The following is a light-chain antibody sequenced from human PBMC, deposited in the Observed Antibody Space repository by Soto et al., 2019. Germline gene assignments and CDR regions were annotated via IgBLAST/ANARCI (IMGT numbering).Light chain of an antibody. CDR2: GAT. CDR3: HQTYTTPFT. CDR1: PAIASF. J-gene: IGKJ3*01. V-gene: IGKV1-39*01. Sequence: IQLTQSPSSLSASVGDRVTITCRATPAIASFLAWYQQKPGTAPKLLIYGATTLQSGVPSRFSGSGSGTDFTLTISNLQPEDFATYYCHQTYTTPFTFGPGTKVDIK.